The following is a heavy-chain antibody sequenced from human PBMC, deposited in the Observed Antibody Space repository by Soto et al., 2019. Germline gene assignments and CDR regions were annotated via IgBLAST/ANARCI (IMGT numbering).Heavy chain of an antibody. CDR3: AREGDYYDSSGYFLRDAFDI. D-gene: IGHD3-22*01. CDR1: GFTFSDYY. J-gene: IGHJ3*02. Sequence: QVQLVESGGGWVKPGGSLRLSCAASGFTFSDYYMSWIRQAPGKGLEWTSYISSSDTTIDYADSVKGRFTISRDNAKNSLYLQMNSLRAEDTAVYYCAREGDYYDSSGYFLRDAFDIWGQGTMVTVSS. CDR2: ISSSDTTI. V-gene: IGHV3-11*01.